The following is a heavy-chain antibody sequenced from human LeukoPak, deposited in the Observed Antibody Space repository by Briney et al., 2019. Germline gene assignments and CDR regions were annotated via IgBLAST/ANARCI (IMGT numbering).Heavy chain of an antibody. CDR1: GGSISSYY. J-gene: IGHJ2*01. CDR2: IYYSGST. V-gene: IGHV4-59*08. CDR3: ARLVDTAMVRYFDL. Sequence: PSETLSLTCTVSGGSISSYYWSWIRQPPGKGLEWIRYIYYSGSTNYNPSLKSRVTISVDTSKNQFSLKLSSVTAADTAVYYCARLVDTAMVRYFDLWGRGTLVTVSS. D-gene: IGHD5-18*01.